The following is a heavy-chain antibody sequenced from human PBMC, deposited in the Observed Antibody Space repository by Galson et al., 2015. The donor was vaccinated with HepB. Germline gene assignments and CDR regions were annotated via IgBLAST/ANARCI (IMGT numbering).Heavy chain of an antibody. Sequence: SVKVSCKASGYTFTGYYMHWVRQAPGQGLEWMGWINPNSGGTNYAQKFQGWVTMTRDTSISTAYMELSRLRSDDTAVYYCAREVVVPAETPSCYYGMDVWGQGTTVTVSS. D-gene: IGHD2-2*01. CDR3: AREVVVPAETPSCYYGMDV. CDR1: GYTFTGYY. V-gene: IGHV1-2*04. CDR2: INPNSGGT. J-gene: IGHJ6*02.